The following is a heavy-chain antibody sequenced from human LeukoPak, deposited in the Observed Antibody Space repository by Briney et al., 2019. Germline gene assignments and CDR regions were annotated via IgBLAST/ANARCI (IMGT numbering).Heavy chain of an antibody. CDR3: ARDQGYDSSGYYYYQFDY. CDR2: INHSGST. CDR1: GGSFSSYY. Sequence: SETLSLTCAVYGGSFSSYYWSWIRQPPGKGLEWIGEINHSGSTNYNPSLKSRVTISVDTSKNQFSLKLSSVTAADTAVYYCARDQGYDSSGYYYYQFDYWGQGTLVTVSS. V-gene: IGHV4-34*01. D-gene: IGHD3-22*01. J-gene: IGHJ4*02.